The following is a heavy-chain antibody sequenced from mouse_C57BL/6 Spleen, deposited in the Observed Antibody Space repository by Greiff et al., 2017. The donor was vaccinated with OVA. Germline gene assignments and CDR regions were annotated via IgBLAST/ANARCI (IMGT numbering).Heavy chain of an antibody. J-gene: IGHJ4*01. V-gene: IGHV1-18*01. D-gene: IGHD1-1*01. CDR3: ARTPYYYGSGYYYAMDY. Sequence: VQLQQSGPELVKPGASVKIPCKASGYTFTDYNMDWVKQSHGKSLEWIGDINPNNGGTIYNQKFKGKATLTVDKSSSTAYMELRSLTSEDTAVYYCARTPYYYGSGYYYAMDYGGQGTSVTVSS. CDR2: INPNNGGT. CDR1: GYTFTDYN.